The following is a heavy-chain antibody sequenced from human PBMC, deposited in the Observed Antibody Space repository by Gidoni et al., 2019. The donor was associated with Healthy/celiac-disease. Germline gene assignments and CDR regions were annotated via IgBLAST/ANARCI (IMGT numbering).Heavy chain of an antibody. CDR1: GGSFSGYY. CDR2: INHSGST. Sequence: QVQLQQWGAGLLKPSETLSLTCAVYGGSFSGYYWSWIRQPPGKGLEWIGEINHSGSTNYNPSLKSRVTISVDTSKYQFSLKLSSVTAADTAVYYCARDLGADGSGRHYFDYWGQGTLVTVSS. CDR3: ARDLGADGSGRHYFDY. D-gene: IGHD3-10*01. V-gene: IGHV4-34*01. J-gene: IGHJ4*02.